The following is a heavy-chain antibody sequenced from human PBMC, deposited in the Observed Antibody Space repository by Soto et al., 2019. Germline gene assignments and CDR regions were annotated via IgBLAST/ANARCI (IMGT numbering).Heavy chain of an antibody. J-gene: IGHJ4*02. CDR2: IDGSGGTK. Sequence: LRLSCAASGFPFSSTDMTWVRQASGKGPECVSTIDGSGGTKYYADSVKGRFTISRANAKNSLSLQMYSLRPEDTALYYCVKDKWYNNTWYLDYWGQGTLVTVSS. CDR1: GFPFSSTD. CDR3: VKDKWYNNTWYLDY. D-gene: IGHD6-13*01. V-gene: IGHV3-23*01.